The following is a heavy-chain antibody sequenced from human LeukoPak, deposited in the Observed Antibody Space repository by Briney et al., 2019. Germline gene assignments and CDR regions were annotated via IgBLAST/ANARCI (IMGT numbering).Heavy chain of an antibody. J-gene: IGHJ4*02. CDR1: GYTFSGFY. CDR2: INPNSGDT. V-gene: IGHV1-2*02. Sequence: ASVKVSCKASGYTFSGFYMHWLRQAPGQGLEWMGWINPNSGDTKYAQKFQGRVTMTRDTSISTAYIELSRLRSDDTAVYYCATLLSNAAFDYWGQGTLVAVSS. CDR3: ATLLSNAAFDY. D-gene: IGHD6-25*01.